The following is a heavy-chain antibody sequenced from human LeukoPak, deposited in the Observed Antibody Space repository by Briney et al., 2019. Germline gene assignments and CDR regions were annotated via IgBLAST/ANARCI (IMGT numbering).Heavy chain of an antibody. Sequence: GGSLRLSCAASGFTFSSYSMNWVRQAPGKGLEWVSSISTSSSYIYYADSVRGRFTISRDNAKNSLYLQMNSLRAEDTAVYYCVRGHVAVAAHDDAFDIWGQGTMVTVSS. V-gene: IGHV3-21*01. CDR1: GFTFSSYS. CDR3: VRGHVAVAAHDDAFDI. J-gene: IGHJ3*02. CDR2: ISTSSSYI. D-gene: IGHD6-19*01.